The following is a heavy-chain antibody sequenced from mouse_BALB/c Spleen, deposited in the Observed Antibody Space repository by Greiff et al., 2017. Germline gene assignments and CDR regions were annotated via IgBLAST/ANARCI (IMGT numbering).Heavy chain of an antibody. CDR1: GFTFSSYA. V-gene: IGHV5-9-3*01. Sequence: VQLKESGGGLVKPGGSLKLSCAASGFTFSSYAMSWVRQTPEKRLEWVATISSGGSYTYYPDSVKGRFTISRDNAKNTLYLQMSSLRSEDTAMYYCARHGDGNYSWFAYWGQGTLVTVSA. J-gene: IGHJ3*01. CDR3: ARHGDGNYSWFAY. D-gene: IGHD2-1*01. CDR2: ISSGGSYT.